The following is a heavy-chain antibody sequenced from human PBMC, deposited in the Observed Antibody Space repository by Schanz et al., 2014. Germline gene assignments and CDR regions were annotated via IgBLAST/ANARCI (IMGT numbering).Heavy chain of an antibody. CDR1: GFTFRSYW. V-gene: IGHV3-7*01. CDR3: ARDDSPSTKPFDS. D-gene: IGHD2-21*01. J-gene: IGHJ4*02. CDR2: IKQDGSDK. Sequence: EVLLVDSGGGLVQPGGSLRVSCAASGFTFRSYWMNWVRQAPGKGLEWVANIKQDGSDKHYVDSVKGRFTISRDNAKNSLYLQMNSLRAEDTAVYYCARDDSPSTKPFDSWGQGTLVSVSS.